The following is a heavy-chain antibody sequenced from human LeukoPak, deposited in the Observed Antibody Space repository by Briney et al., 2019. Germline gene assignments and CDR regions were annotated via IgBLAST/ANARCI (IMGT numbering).Heavy chain of an antibody. CDR1: GYTFTGYY. J-gene: IGHJ3*02. V-gene: IGHV1-2*02. CDR2: INPNSGGT. D-gene: IGHD5-24*01. Sequence: GASVKVSCKASGYTFTGYYMHWVRQAPGQGLEWMGWINPNSGGTNYAQKFQGRVTITRNTSISTAYMELSSLRSEDTAVYYCARKASWLQFNAFDIWGQGTMVTVSS. CDR3: ARKASWLQFNAFDI.